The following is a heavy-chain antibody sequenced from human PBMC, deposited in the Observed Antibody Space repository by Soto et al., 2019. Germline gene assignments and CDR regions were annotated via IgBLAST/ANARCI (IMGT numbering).Heavy chain of an antibody. CDR1: GYSFTSYW. J-gene: IGHJ4*02. CDR3: ARHGYGGPSDS. CDR2: IDPSDSST. D-gene: IGHD4-17*01. Sequence: PGESLKISCKGSGYSFTSYWITWVRQMPGKGLEWMGRIDPSDSSTNYSPSFQGHVTISADKSISTAYLQWSSLKASATAIYYCARHGYGGPSDSRGQGTLVTVSS. V-gene: IGHV5-10-1*01.